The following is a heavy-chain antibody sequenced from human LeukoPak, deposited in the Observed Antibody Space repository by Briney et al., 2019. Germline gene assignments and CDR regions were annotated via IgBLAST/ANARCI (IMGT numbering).Heavy chain of an antibody. D-gene: IGHD6-19*01. CDR2: IIPIFGTA. J-gene: IGHJ5*02. CDR3: ARVNRIAVAGSWFDP. CDR1: GGTFSSYA. V-gene: IGHV1-69*05. Sequence: ASVKVSCKASGGTFSSYAISWVRQAPGQGLEWMGRIIPIFGTANYAQKFQGRVTITTDESTSTAYMELSSLRSEDTAVYYCARVNRIAVAGSWFDPWGQGTLVTVSS.